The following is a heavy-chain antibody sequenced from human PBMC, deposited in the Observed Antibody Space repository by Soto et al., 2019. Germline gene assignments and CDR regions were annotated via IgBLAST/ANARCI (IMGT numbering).Heavy chain of an antibody. CDR1: GFTFSTNG. Sequence: VGYLRLSFAASGFTFSTNGMHWVRQAPGKGLEWVATMWYDGSNKYYADSVKGRFTISRDNSKNTLYLQMSSLRAEDTAVYYCARDYFRSSWFDYWGQGTLVTVSS. D-gene: IGHD6-13*01. V-gene: IGHV3-33*01. J-gene: IGHJ4*02. CDR3: ARDYFRSSWFDY. CDR2: MWYDGSNK.